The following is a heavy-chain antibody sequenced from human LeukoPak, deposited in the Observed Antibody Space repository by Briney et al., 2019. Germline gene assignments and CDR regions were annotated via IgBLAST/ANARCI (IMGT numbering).Heavy chain of an antibody. CDR2: IIPIFGTA. V-gene: IGHV1-69*05. CDR3: AREGREGSGWYYFDY. J-gene: IGHJ4*02. Sequence: SVKVSCKASGGTFSSYAISWVRQAPGQGLEWMGGIIPIFGTANYAQKFQGRVTLTRDMSTSTDYLELSSLRSEDTAVYYCAREGREGSGWYYFDYWGQGTLVTVSS. D-gene: IGHD6-19*01. CDR1: GGTFSSYA.